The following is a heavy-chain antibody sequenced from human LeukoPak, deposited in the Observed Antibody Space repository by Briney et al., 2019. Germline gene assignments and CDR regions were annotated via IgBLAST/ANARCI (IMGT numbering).Heavy chain of an antibody. CDR2: IIPIFGTA. D-gene: IGHD3-16*02. CDR1: GGTFTSYA. V-gene: IGHV1-69*13. Sequence: GASVKVSCKASGGTFTSYAISWVRHAPGQGLEWMGGIIPIFGTANYAQKYQGRVTSTADDSTSTAYMELSSLRSEDTAVYYCASGGMGVWGSYRYGYWGQGTLVTVSS. CDR3: ASGGMGVWGSYRYGY. J-gene: IGHJ4*02.